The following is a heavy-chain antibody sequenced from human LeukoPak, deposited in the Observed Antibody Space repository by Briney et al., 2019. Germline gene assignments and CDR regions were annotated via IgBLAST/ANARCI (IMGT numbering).Heavy chain of an antibody. J-gene: IGHJ4*02. D-gene: IGHD1-26*01. Sequence: ASVKVSRKASGYIFSNFGINWVRQAPGQGLEWMGWISGYNGYTKYAQNLQGRVTMTTDTSTNTAYMELRSLSSDDTAVYYCGREPSESFVDYWGQGTLVTVSS. CDR2: ISGYNGYT. CDR1: GYIFSNFG. V-gene: IGHV1-18*01. CDR3: GREPSESFVDY.